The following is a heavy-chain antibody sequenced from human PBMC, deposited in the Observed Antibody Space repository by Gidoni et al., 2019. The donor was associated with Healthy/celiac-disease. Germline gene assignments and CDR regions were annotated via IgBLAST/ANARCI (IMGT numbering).Heavy chain of an antibody. D-gene: IGHD3-22*01. V-gene: IGHV4-61*08. CDR3: ARSGVVVVGRWFDP. Sequence: QVQLQESGPGLVKPSETLSLTCPVSGGSVSSGGYYWSWIRQPPGKGLEWIGYIYYSGSTNYNPSLKSRVTISVDTSKNQFSLKLSSVTAADTAVYYCARSGVVVVGRWFDPWGQGTLVTVSS. J-gene: IGHJ5*02. CDR1: GGSVSSGGYY. CDR2: IYYSGST.